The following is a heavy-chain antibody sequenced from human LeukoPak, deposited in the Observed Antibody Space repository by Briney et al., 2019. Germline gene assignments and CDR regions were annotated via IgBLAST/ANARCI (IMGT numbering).Heavy chain of an antibody. D-gene: IGHD4-17*01. CDR3: AKDWDRYGDYEGY. J-gene: IGHJ4*02. CDR1: GFTVSSNS. Sequence: GGSLRLSCTVSGFTVSSNSMSWVRQAPGKGLEWVSFIYSDNTHYSDSVKGRFTISRDNSKNTLYLQMNSLRAEDTAVYYCAKDWDRYGDYEGYWGQGTLVTVSS. V-gene: IGHV3-66*03. CDR2: IYSDNT.